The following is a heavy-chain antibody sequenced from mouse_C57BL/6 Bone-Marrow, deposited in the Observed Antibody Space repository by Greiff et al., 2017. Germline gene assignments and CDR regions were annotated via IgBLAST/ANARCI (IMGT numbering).Heavy chain of an antibody. Sequence: VQLQQSGAELVKPGASVKMSCKASGYTFTSYWITWVKQRPGQGLEWLGDIYPGSGSTNYNEKFKSKATLTVDTSSSTAYMQLSSLTSEYSAVYYCARPYGTLYYYAMDYWGQGTSVTVSS. V-gene: IGHV1-55*01. J-gene: IGHJ4*01. CDR1: GYTFTSYW. CDR3: ARPYGTLYYYAMDY. CDR2: IYPGSGST. D-gene: IGHD1-1*01.